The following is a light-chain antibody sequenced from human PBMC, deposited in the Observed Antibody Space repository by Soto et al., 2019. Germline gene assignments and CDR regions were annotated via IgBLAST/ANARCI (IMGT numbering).Light chain of an antibody. Sequence: DIQMTQSPSTLCASVGDRVTITCRASQSISSWLAWYQQKPGKAPKLLIYDASSLESGVPSRFSGSGSGTEVTLTISSLQPDDFAPYYCQQYNSSSWTFGQGTKVEIK. V-gene: IGKV1-5*01. CDR3: QQYNSSSWT. CDR2: DAS. CDR1: QSISSW. J-gene: IGKJ1*01.